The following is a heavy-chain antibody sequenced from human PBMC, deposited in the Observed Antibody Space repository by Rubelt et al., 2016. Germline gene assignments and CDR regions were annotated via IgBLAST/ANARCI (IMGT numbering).Heavy chain of an antibody. CDR1: GFTFSSYG. CDR3: AKVQVPGPIWNDAFDI. CDR2: ISGSGGST. Sequence: VQLVESGGGVVQPGRSLRLSCAASGFTFSSYGMHWVRQAPGKGLEWVSAISGSGGSTYYADSVNGRFTISRDNSKNTLYLQMNSLRAEDTAVYYCAKVQVPGPIWNDAFDIWGQETMVTVSS. J-gene: IGHJ3*02. D-gene: IGHD3-3*01. V-gene: IGHV3-23*04.